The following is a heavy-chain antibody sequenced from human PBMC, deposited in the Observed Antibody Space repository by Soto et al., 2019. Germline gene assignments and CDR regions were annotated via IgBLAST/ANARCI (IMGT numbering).Heavy chain of an antibody. V-gene: IGHV1-46*01. D-gene: IGHD3-3*01. J-gene: IGHJ4*02. Sequence: QVQLVQSGAEVKKPGASVKVSCKASGYTFTSYYMHWVRQAPGQGLEWMGIINPSGGSTSYAQKCQGRGTMTRDTSTSTVYMELGSLRSEDTAVYYCARDYAHDFWSRGYWGQGTLVTVSS. CDR2: INPSGGST. CDR3: ARDYAHDFWSRGY. CDR1: GYTFTSYY.